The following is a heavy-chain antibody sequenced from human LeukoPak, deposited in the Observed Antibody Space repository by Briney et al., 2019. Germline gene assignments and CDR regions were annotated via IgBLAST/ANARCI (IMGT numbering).Heavy chain of an antibody. J-gene: IGHJ4*02. V-gene: IGHV4-59*01. CDR2: IYYSGST. CDR3: ARVMDHGYSDY. CDR1: GGSISSYY. Sequence: SETLSLTCTVSGGSISSYYWSWIRQPPGKGLEWIGYIYYSGSTNYNPSLKSRVTILVDTSQNQFSLKLSSVTAADTAVYYCARVMDHGYSDYWGQGTLVTVSS. D-gene: IGHD4/OR15-4a*01.